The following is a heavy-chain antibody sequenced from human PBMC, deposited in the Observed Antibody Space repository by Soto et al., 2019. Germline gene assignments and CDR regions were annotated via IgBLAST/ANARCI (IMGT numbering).Heavy chain of an antibody. CDR1: GGTFSSYA. J-gene: IGHJ6*02. D-gene: IGHD2-15*01. V-gene: IGHV1-69*15. Sequence: QVQLVQSGAEVKKPGSSVKVSCKASGGTFSSYAISWVRQAPGQGLEWMGRIIPIFGTANYAQKFQGRVTITADESTSTAYMELSILRSEDTAVYYCASSGYCSGGSCSYPQYYYYCMDVWGQGTTVTVSS. CDR2: IIPIFGTA. CDR3: ASSGYCSGGSCSYPQYYYYCMDV.